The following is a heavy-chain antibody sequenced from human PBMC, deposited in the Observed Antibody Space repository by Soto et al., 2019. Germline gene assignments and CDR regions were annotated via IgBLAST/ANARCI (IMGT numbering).Heavy chain of an antibody. J-gene: IGHJ6*03. D-gene: IGHD3-16*01. CDR1: GLTFGTYA. CDR2: ISGSGRTT. V-gene: IGHV3-23*01. Sequence: EVQLLESGGGLVQPGGSLRLSCAASGLTFGTYAMKWLRQDPGRGLECVSLISGSGRTTYYAESVKGRFTVSRDNSKSAMYLQMNSLRAEDTALYYCAKFRGPSYSYYYMDVWGKGTTVTVSS. CDR3: AKFRGPSYSYYYMDV.